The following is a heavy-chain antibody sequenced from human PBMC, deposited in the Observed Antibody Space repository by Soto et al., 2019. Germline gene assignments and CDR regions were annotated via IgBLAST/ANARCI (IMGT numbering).Heavy chain of an antibody. V-gene: IGHV5-10-1*01. CDR2: IAPSDSYT. Sequence: ESLKISCKGSGYTFTDYRISWVRQMSGKGLEWMGRIAPSDSYTKYGPSFQGHVTISADRSTSTVYLQWSSLQASDTAMYYCARLGPTGIFTDWGQGTLVTVSS. J-gene: IGHJ4*02. CDR1: GYTFTDYR. CDR3: ARLGPTGIFTD. D-gene: IGHD3-3*01.